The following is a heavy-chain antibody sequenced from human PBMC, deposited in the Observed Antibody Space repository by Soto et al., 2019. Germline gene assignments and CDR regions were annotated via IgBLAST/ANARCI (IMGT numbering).Heavy chain of an antibody. CDR3: ARGAYSSGWYTFYYYMDV. CDR1: GGTFSSYT. V-gene: IGHV1-69*02. D-gene: IGHD6-19*01. CDR2: IIPILGIA. J-gene: IGHJ6*03. Sequence: QVQLVQSGAEVKKPGSSVKVSCKASGGTFSSYTISWVRQAPGQGLEWMGRIIPILGIANYAQKFQGRVTITADKSTSTAYMELSSLRSEDTAVHYCARGAYSSGWYTFYYYMDVWGKGTTVTVSS.